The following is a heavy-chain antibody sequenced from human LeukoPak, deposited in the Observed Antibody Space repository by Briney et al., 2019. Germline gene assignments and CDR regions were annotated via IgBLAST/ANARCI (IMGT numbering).Heavy chain of an antibody. CDR3: ASSTYYDFWSGYLDYYYGMDV. J-gene: IGHJ6*02. Sequence: SETLSLTCTVSGGSISSYYWSWIRQPPGKGLEWIGYVYFTGSTKYNPSLKSRVTISVDTSKNQFSLKLSSVTAADTAVYYCASSTYYDFWSGYLDYYYGMDVWGQGTTVTVSS. D-gene: IGHD3-3*01. CDR1: GGSISSYY. V-gene: IGHV4-59*12. CDR2: VYFTGST.